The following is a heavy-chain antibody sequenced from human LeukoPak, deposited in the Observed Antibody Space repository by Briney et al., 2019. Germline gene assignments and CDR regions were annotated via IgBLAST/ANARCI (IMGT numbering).Heavy chain of an antibody. CDR1: GFTVSSTY. Sequence: GGSLRLSCGASGFTVSSTYMSWLRHAPGKGLEWVSLIYTGGTTYYADSVKGRFTISRDNSENTHYLQMNRLRAEDTAVYYCARGITGSNNWFDPWGQGTLVTVSS. J-gene: IGHJ5*02. CDR2: IYTGGTT. CDR3: ARGITGSNNWFDP. V-gene: IGHV3-53*01. D-gene: IGHD1-20*01.